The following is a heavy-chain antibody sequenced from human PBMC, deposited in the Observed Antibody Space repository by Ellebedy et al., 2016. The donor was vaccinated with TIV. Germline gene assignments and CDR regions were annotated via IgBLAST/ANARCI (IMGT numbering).Heavy chain of an antibody. V-gene: IGHV4-39*01. J-gene: IGHJ4*02. CDR1: GGSISSSNYY. CDR2: IYYNGIT. Sequence: MPSETLSLTCNVSGGSISSSNYYWGWIRQPPGRGLEWIGNIYYNGITYYSTSLKSRVTISADTSRNEFSLKLEYVTAADTAVYYCARYNFGPFGYWGQGTLVTVSS. D-gene: IGHD1-1*01. CDR3: ARYNFGPFGY.